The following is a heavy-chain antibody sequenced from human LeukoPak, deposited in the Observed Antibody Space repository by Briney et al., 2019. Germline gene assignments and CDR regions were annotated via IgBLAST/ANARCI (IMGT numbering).Heavy chain of an antibody. V-gene: IGHV4-39*01. CDR3: ASLFRGYSYGYEEDFDY. J-gene: IGHJ4*02. CDR1: GGSISSSSYY. D-gene: IGHD5-18*01. Sequence: SETLSLTCTVSGGSISSSSYYWGWIRQPPGKGLEWIGSIYYSGSTYYNPPLKSRVTISVDTSKNQFSLKLSSVTAADTAVYYCASLFRGYSYGYEEDFDYWGQGTLVTVSS. CDR2: IYYSGST.